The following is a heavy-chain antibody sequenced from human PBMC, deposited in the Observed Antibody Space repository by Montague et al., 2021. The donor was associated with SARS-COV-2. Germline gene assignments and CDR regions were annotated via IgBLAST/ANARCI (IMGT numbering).Heavy chain of an antibody. CDR2: IYLTKST. D-gene: IGHD2-2*01. J-gene: IGHJ4*02. V-gene: IGHV4-59*01. Sequence: SETLSLTCTRLVSCNSGADWKCTRQHPSNDLESHADIYLTKSTNYNPSLKSRVTISVDTPKNQFSLKLRSVTAADTAMYFCARAQTTCFIANCVNYVDYWGQGALVTVS. CDR3: ARAQTTCFIANCVNYVDY. CDR1: VSCNSGAD.